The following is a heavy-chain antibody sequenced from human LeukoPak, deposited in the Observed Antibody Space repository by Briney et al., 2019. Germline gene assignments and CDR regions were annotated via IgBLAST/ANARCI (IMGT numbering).Heavy chain of an antibody. CDR1: GYTFIAYH. CDR2: IHPSSGAT. Sequence: ASVKVSCKASGYTFIAYHMHWVRQAPGQGLEWMGRIHPSSGATNYAQSFQGRVTLTRDTSINTAYMELSRLTSDDTAVYYCARDLPFEDWGQGTLVTVS. V-gene: IGHV1-2*06. CDR3: ARDLPFED. J-gene: IGHJ4*02. D-gene: IGHD2/OR15-2a*01.